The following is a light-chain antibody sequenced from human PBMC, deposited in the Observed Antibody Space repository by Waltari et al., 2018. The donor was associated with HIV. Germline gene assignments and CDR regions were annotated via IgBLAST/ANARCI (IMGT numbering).Light chain of an antibody. V-gene: IGLV1-47*01. CDR2: RNN. J-gene: IGLJ3*02. Sequence: QSVLTQPPSASGTPGQRVTISCSGSSSNIGSNYVYWYQQLPGTAPKLLIYRNNQRPSGVPDRFSGFKSGTSASLAISGLRYEDEADYYCAAWDDNLSGWVFGGGSKLTIL. CDR1: SSNIGSNY. CDR3: AAWDDNLSGWV.